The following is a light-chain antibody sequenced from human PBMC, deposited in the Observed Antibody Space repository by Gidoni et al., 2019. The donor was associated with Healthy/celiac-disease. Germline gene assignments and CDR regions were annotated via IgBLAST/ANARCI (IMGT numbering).Light chain of an antibody. J-gene: IGLJ3*02. CDR3: QAWDSSTWV. V-gene: IGLV3-1*01. CDR1: KVGDKY. CDR2: QDS. Sequence: SYELTQPPSVSVSPGQTASITCSGDKVGDKYACWYQQKQGQSPVLVIYQDSKRPSGIPERFSGSNSGNTATLTISGTQAMDEADYYCQAWDSSTWVFGGGTKLTVL.